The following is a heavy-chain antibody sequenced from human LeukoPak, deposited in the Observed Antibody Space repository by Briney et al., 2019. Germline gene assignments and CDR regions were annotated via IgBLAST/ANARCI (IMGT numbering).Heavy chain of an antibody. CDR2: IYTSGST. V-gene: IGHV4-4*07. CDR3: ARQYDFWRGYYEDY. CDR1: GGSISSYY. J-gene: IGHJ4*02. D-gene: IGHD3-3*01. Sequence: SETLSLTCTVSGGSISSYYWSWIRQPAGKGLEWIGRIYTSGSTNYNPSLKSRVTMSVDTSKNQFSLKLSSVTAADTAVYYCARQYDFWRGYYEDYWGQGTLVTVSS.